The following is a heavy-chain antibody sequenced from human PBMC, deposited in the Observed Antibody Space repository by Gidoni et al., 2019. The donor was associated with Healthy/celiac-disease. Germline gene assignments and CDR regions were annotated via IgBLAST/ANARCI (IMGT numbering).Heavy chain of an antibody. Sequence: GGGLVQPGGSLRLSGAAAGCTFSSYAMSWVRQAPGKGLEWVSAISGSGGSTYYADSVKGRFTISRDNSKNTLYLQMNSLRAEDTAVYYCAKGDTAMVGFDYGMDVWGQGTTVTVSS. J-gene: IGHJ6*02. CDR3: AKGDTAMVGFDYGMDV. D-gene: IGHD5-18*01. V-gene: IGHV3-23*01. CDR1: GCTFSSYA. CDR2: ISGSGGST.